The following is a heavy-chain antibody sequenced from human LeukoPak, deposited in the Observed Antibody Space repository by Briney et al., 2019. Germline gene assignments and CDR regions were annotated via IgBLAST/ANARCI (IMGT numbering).Heavy chain of an antibody. D-gene: IGHD3-22*01. J-gene: IGHJ4*02. CDR2: IYSSGST. CDR3: ASQSYYYDSSGYYLFDY. CDR1: GGSISSVSYY. V-gene: IGHV4-61*02. Sequence: PSETLSLTCTVSGGSISSVSYYWRWIRQPAGKVLKWIGRIYSSGSTNYNPSLNSRVTISVDTSKNQFSLKLSSVTAADTAVYYCASQSYYYDSSGYYLFDYWGQGTLVTVSS.